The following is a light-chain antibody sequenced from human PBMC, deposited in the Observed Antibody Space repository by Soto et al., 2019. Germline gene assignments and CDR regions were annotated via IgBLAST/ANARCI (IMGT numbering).Light chain of an antibody. CDR1: QSVSSSY. V-gene: IGKV3D-20*02. Sequence: IVLTQSPGTLALSAGEAATLSCRASQSVSSSYLAWYQQKPGQAPRLLVYGSYHRATGIADRFSGSGSGTDFTLTISSLETEDFAVYYCQQRSNWPLTFGGGTKVDI. CDR2: GSY. CDR3: QQRSNWPLT. J-gene: IGKJ4*01.